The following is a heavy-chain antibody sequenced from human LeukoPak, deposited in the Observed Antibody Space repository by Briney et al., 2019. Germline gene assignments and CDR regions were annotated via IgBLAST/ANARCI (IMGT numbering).Heavy chain of an antibody. D-gene: IGHD2-15*01. CDR3: ARDPVVAATPDAIDI. Sequence: SVKVSCKASGGTFSSYAISWVRQAPGQGLEWMGGIIPIFGTANYAQKFQGRVTITADESTSTAYMELSSLRSEDTAVYYCARDPVVAATPDAIDIWGQGTMVTVSS. CDR1: GGTFSSYA. V-gene: IGHV1-69*13. J-gene: IGHJ3*02. CDR2: IIPIFGTA.